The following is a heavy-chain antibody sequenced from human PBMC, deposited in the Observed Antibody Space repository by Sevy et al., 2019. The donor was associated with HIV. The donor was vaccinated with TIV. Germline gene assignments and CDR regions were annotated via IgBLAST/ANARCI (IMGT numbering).Heavy chain of an antibody. V-gene: IGHV3-21*04. CDR1: GFTFSSYR. CDR3: AREGCTKPHDY. CDR2: ISSTSAYI. J-gene: IGHJ4*02. D-gene: IGHD2-8*01. Sequence: GGSLRLSCAASGFTFSSYRMTWVRQAPGKGLEWVSCISSTSAYINYADSVKGRFTISRDNSKSSVYLQMNNLRPEDTAVYYCAREGCTKPHDYWGQGTLVTVSS.